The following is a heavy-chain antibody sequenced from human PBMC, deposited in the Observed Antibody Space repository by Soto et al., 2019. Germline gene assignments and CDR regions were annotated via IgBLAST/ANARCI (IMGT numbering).Heavy chain of an antibody. CDR3: AKGRERQISDAFDI. CDR2: ILYDGTNK. V-gene: IGHV3-30-3*01. D-gene: IGHD2-15*01. Sequence: QVQLVESGGGVVQPGRSLRLSCAASGFTFSSYAMHWVRQAPGKGLEWVAAILYDGTNKYYADSVKGRFTISRDSSKDTLYVQMDSLSAEDTAVHHCAKGRERQISDAFDIWGQGTRVTVS. J-gene: IGHJ3*02. CDR1: GFTFSSYA.